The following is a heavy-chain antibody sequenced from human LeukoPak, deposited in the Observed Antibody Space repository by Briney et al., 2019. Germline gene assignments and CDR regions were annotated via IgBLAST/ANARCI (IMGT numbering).Heavy chain of an antibody. J-gene: IGHJ6*02. CDR2: IYSGGST. D-gene: IGHD2-21*01. CDR1: GFTVSSNY. CDR3: ARAGPYSNYYYYGMDV. V-gene: IGHV3-53*01. Sequence: GGSLRLSCAASGFTVSSNYMSWVRQAPGKGLEWVSVIYSGGSTYYADSVKGRFTISRDSSKNTLYLQMNSLRAEDTAVYYCARAGPYSNYYYYGMDVWGQGTTVTVSS.